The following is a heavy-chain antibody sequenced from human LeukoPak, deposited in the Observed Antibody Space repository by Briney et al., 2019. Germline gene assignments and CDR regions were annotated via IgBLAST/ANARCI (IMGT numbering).Heavy chain of an antibody. CDR3: ARIAAEHAFDI. CDR2: ITPLFGTA. D-gene: IGHD6-13*01. Sequence: ASVKVSCKASGGTFSKYTISWVRQRPGQGLEWMGGITPLFGTANYAQKFQGRVTMTTDTSTSTAYMELRSLRSDDTAVYYCARIAAEHAFDIWGQGTMVTVSS. J-gene: IGHJ3*02. V-gene: IGHV1-69*05. CDR1: GGTFSKYT.